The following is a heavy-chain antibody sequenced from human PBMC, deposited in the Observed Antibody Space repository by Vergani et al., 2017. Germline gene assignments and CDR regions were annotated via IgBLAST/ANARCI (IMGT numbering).Heavy chain of an antibody. V-gene: IGHV3-23*01. CDR1: GFTFSSYP. CDR3: AKDPPLVITGTGPGY. Sequence: EVQLLESGGGLVQTGGSLRLSCAASGFTFSSYPMSWVRQAPGKGLEWVSGISGSGGSTFYADSVKGRFTMSRDNSKNTLYLQMNSLRAEDTAVYYCAKDPPLVITGTGPGYWGQGTLVTVSS. J-gene: IGHJ4*02. D-gene: IGHD1/OR15-1a*01. CDR2: ISGSGGST.